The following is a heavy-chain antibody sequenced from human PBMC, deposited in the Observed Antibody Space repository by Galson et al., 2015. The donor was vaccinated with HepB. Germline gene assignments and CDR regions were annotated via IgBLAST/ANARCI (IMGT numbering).Heavy chain of an antibody. CDR3: ASTISPEYYDNVWGTPGDS. CDR1: GFTFSYYA. CDR2: ISNDGSKK. D-gene: IGHD3-16*01. J-gene: IGHJ4*02. V-gene: IGHV3-30*14. Sequence: SLRLSCAASGFTFSYYAMHWVRQAPGKGLEWLAVISNDGSKKYYADSVKGRFTISRDNSKNTLDLQMNSLRNEDTAVYYCASTISPEYYDNVWGTPGDSWGQGTLVTVSS.